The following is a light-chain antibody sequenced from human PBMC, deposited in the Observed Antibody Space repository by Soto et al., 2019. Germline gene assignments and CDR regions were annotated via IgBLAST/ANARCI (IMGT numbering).Light chain of an antibody. CDR2: DVS. Sequence: QSVLTQPASVSGSHGQSITISYTGTSSDVGGFNFVSWYQQPPGKAPKLMIYDVSHRPSGVSNRFSGSKSGNTASLTISWLQAEDEGDYYCSSYTPSSTIVLGTGTKVTVL. CDR1: SSDVGGFNF. J-gene: IGLJ1*01. V-gene: IGLV2-14*01. CDR3: SSYTPSSTIV.